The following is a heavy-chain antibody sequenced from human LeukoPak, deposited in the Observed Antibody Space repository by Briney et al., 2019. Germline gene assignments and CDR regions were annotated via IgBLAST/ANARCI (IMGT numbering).Heavy chain of an antibody. D-gene: IGHD6-6*01. V-gene: IGHV3-21*04. CDR1: GFTFSSYS. J-gene: IGHJ3*02. CDR3: ARYTLSSSTFDI. Sequence: PGGSLRLSCAASGFTFSSYSMNWVRQAPGKGLEWVSSISSSSSYIYYADSVKGRFTISRDNAKNSLYLQMNSLRAEDTAVYYCARYTLSSSTFDIWGQGTMVTVSS. CDR2: ISSSSSYI.